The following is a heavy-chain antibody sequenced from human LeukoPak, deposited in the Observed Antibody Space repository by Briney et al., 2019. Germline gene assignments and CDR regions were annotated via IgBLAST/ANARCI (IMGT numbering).Heavy chain of an antibody. D-gene: IGHD5-12*01. CDR2: INHSGGT. CDR1: GGSFIGYD. CDR3: ARAPRRGYSGYDLDY. J-gene: IGHJ4*02. Sequence: SETLSLTCAVYGGSFIGYDWTWIRQPPGKGLEWIGEINHSGGTNYNPSLKSRVTISVDTSKNQFSLKLSSVTAADTAVYYCARAPRRGYSGYDLDYWAREPWSPSPQ. V-gene: IGHV4-34*01.